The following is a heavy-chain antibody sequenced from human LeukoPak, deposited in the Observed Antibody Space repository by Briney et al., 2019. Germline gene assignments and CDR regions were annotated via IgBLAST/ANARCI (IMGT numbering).Heavy chain of an antibody. CDR2: IYYSGST. V-gene: IGHV4-39*07. CDR3: ARVRYYYDKRGYAFDI. J-gene: IGHJ3*02. D-gene: IGHD3-22*01. Sequence: SETLSLTCTVSGGSISSSSYYWGWIRQPPGKGLEWIGSIYYSGSTYYNPSLKSRVTISVDTSKNQFSLKLSSVTAADTAVYYCARVRYYYDKRGYAFDIWGQGTMVTVSS. CDR1: GGSISSSSYY.